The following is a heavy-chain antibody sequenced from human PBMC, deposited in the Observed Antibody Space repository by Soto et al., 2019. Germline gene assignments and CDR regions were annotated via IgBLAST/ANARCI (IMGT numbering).Heavy chain of an antibody. CDR1: GFTFSSYS. J-gene: IGHJ4*01. CDR3: ARAKFIGSYSPFDN. Sequence: GGSLRLSYAASGFTFSSYSMNWVRQAPGKGLEWVSYISTRSNSIYYADSVKGRFTTSRDNAKNSLFLQMNSLRDEDTAVYFCARAKFIGSYSPFDNWVHGTLVTVSS. D-gene: IGHD1-26*01. CDR2: ISTRSNSI. V-gene: IGHV3-48*02.